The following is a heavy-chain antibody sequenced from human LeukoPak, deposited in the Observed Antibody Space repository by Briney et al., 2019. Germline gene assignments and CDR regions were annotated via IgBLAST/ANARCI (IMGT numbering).Heavy chain of an antibody. CDR2: IYYSGST. Sequence: SETLSLTCTVSAGSISSYYWSWIRQPPGKGLEWIGYIYYSGSTNYNPSLKSRVTISVDTSKNQFSLKLSSVTAADTAVYYRARGGVVYAPHLFGDAFDIWGQGTMVTVSS. D-gene: IGHD2-8*02. CDR3: ARGGVVYAPHLFGDAFDI. CDR1: AGSISSYY. V-gene: IGHV4-59*01. J-gene: IGHJ3*02.